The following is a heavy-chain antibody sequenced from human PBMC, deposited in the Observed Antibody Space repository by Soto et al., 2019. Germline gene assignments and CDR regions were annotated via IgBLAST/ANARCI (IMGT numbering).Heavy chain of an antibody. CDR2: INPSGGST. D-gene: IGHD3-10*01. V-gene: IGHV1-46*01. CDR1: GYTFTSYY. J-gene: IGHJ5*02. Sequence: ASVKVSCKASGYTFTSYYMHWVRQAPGQGLEWMGIINPSGGSTSYAQKFQGRVTMTRDTSTSTVHMELSSLRSEDTAVYYCARVMVRGVIKGNWFDPWGQGTLVTVSS. CDR3: ARVMVRGVIKGNWFDP.